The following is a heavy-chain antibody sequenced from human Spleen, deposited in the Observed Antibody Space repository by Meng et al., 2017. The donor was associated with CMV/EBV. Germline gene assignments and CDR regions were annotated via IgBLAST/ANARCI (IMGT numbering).Heavy chain of an antibody. CDR1: GYTFTSYG. CDR3: ARVGYSSSRGMDV. CDR2: ISVYTDNT. D-gene: IGHD6-6*01. V-gene: IGHV1-18*01. J-gene: IGHJ6*02. Sequence: ASVKVSCKTSGYTFTSYGISWVRQAPGQGLEWMGWISVYTDNTSSAQKYQGRLTMTTDTSTSTAYMEVSRPRSDDTAVYYCARVGYSSSRGMDVWGQGTTVTVSS.